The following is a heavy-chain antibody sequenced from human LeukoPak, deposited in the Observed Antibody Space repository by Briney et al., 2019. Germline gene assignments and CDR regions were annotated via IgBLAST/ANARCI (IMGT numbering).Heavy chain of an antibody. Sequence: WASVKASCKASGYTFTSYDINWVRQATGQGLEWMGWMNPNSGNTGYAQKFQGRVTITRNTSISTAYMELSSLRSEDTAVYYCARGSVTTEYYYYYMDVWGKGTTVTVSS. CDR2: MNPNSGNT. D-gene: IGHD4-17*01. CDR3: ARGSVTTEYYYYYMDV. CDR1: GYTFTSYD. J-gene: IGHJ6*03. V-gene: IGHV1-8*03.